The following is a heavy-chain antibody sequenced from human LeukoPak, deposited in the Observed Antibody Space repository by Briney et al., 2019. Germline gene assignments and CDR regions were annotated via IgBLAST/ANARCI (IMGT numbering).Heavy chain of an antibody. CDR1: GFTFSSHG. Sequence: GGTLRLSCAASGFTFSSHGMSWVRQAPGKGLEWVSAISGSGGTTYYADSVRGRFTISRDNPKNTLYLQMTNLRDEDTALYFCAKGQGFSSTWYADHWGQGTLVTVSS. CDR3: AKGQGFSSTWYADH. V-gene: IGHV3-23*01. D-gene: IGHD6-13*01. CDR2: ISGSGGTT. J-gene: IGHJ5*02.